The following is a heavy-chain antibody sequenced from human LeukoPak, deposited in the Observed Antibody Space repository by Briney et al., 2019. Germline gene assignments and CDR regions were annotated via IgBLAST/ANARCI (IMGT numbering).Heavy chain of an antibody. Sequence: GGSLRLSCAASGFTFSSYAMSWVRHAPGKDLEWFSAISSSGGSTYYAASLKGRFTIPRDNSKNTLYLQRNSLRAEDTAVYYCAKDRCSGSRHDAFDIWGQGTMVTVSS. CDR3: AKDRCSGSRHDAFDI. V-gene: IGHV3-23*01. J-gene: IGHJ3*02. CDR1: GFTFSSYA. CDR2: ISSSGGST. D-gene: IGHD3-10*02.